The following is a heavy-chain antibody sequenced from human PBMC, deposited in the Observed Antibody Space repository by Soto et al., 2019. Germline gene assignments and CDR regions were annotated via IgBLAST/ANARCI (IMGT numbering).Heavy chain of an antibody. CDR1: GFSLTTSGVG. V-gene: IGHV2-5*02. D-gene: IGHD3-10*01. J-gene: IGHJ4*02. CDR3: AHHPYYGVGSYSFDY. Sequence: QITLKVSGPTLVTPTQTLTLTCTFSGFSLTTSGVGVGWIRQPPGKALEWLAVIYWDDDKRYSSSLKSRLTNTKNTSKYQVVLTLTNMDPVDTATYYCAHHPYYGVGSYSFDYCGQGTLVTVSS. CDR2: IYWDDDK.